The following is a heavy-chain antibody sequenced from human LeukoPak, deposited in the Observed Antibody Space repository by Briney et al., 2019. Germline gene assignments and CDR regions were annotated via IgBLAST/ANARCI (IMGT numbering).Heavy chain of an antibody. J-gene: IGHJ4*02. D-gene: IGHD3-22*01. CDR1: GGSISSSSYY. CDR2: IFYSGKT. Sequence: SETLSLTCTVSGGSISSSSYYWGWIRQPPGKGLEWVGSIFYSGKTHYNPSLKSRVTMSIDMSKNHFSLKLSSVTAADTAVYYCNHEDYDSSGRYFDYWGQGMLVAVSS. V-gene: IGHV4-39*01. CDR3: NHEDYDSSGRYFDY.